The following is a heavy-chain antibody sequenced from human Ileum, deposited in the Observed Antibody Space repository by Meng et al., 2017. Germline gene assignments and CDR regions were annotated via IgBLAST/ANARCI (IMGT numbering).Heavy chain of an antibody. Sequence: VKSGAWVKNPGASVKVSVTASGSPFTGYYMHWVRQAPGQGLEWMGRINPNSGGTNYAQKFQGRVTMTRDTSISTAYMELSRLRSDDTAVYYCARGQNYDYVWGHWGQGTLVTVSS. D-gene: IGHD3-16*01. V-gene: IGHV1-2*06. CDR2: INPNSGGT. J-gene: IGHJ4*02. CDR3: ARGQNYDYVWGH. CDR1: GSPFTGYY.